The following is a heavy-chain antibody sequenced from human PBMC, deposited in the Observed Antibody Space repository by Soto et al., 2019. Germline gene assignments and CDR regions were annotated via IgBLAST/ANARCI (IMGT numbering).Heavy chain of an antibody. D-gene: IGHD6-13*01. J-gene: IGHJ5*02. Sequence: SETLSLTCAVYGGSFSGYYWSWIRQPPGKGLEWIGEINHSGSTNYNPSLKSRVTISVDTSKNQFSLKLSSVTAADTAVYYCARGRSSSWYPNWFDPWGQGTLVTVSS. V-gene: IGHV4-34*01. CDR1: GGSFSGYY. CDR3: ARGRSSSWYPNWFDP. CDR2: INHSGST.